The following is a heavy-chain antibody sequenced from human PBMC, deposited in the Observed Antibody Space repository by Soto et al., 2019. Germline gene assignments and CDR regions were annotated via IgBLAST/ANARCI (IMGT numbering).Heavy chain of an antibody. CDR3: ARGKRGAKLNYYYYMGV. CDR1: GRSFSGYY. J-gene: IGHJ6*03. V-gene: IGHV4-34*01. D-gene: IGHD5-12*01. Sequence: PSETLFLTCSFYGRSFSGYYWSWIRQPPGKGLEWIGEINHSGSTNYNPSLKSRVTISVDTSKNQFSLKLSSVTAADTAVYYCARGKRGAKLNYYYYMGVWGKGTTVTVSS. CDR2: INHSGST.